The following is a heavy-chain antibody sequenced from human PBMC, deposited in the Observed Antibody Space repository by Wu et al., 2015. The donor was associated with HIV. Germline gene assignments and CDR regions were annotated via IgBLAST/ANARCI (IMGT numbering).Heavy chain of an antibody. CDR2: IYYSGST. Sequence: QVQLQESGPGLVKPSETLSLTCTVSGGSISSYYWSWIRQPPGKGLEWIGYIYYSGSTNYNPSLKSRVTISVDTSKNQFSLKLSSVTAADTAVYYCARDYYDSSGYHGPFGYWGQGTLVTVSS. CDR1: GGSISSYY. V-gene: IGHV4-59*01. CDR3: ARDYYDSSGYHGPFGY. D-gene: IGHD3-22*01. J-gene: IGHJ4*02.